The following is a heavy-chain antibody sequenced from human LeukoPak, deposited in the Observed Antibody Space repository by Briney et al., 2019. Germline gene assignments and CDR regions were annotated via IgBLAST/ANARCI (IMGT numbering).Heavy chain of an antibody. CDR3: AREGEDTAMALDY. D-gene: IGHD5-18*01. CDR2: ISYDGSNK. CDR1: GFTFSSYA. Sequence: GRSLRLSCAASGFTFSSYAMHWVRQAPGKGLEWVAVISYDGSNKYYADSVKGRFTISRDNSKNTLYLQMNSLRAEDTAVYYCAREGEDTAMALDYWGQGTLVTVSS. V-gene: IGHV3-30-3*01. J-gene: IGHJ4*02.